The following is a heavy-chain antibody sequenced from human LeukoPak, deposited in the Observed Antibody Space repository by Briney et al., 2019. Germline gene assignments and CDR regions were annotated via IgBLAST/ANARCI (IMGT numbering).Heavy chain of an antibody. V-gene: IGHV4-59*10. CDR2: IYISGST. Sequence: SETLSLTCAVYGGSFSGYYWSWIRQPPGKGLEWIGRIYISGSTNYNPSLKSRVTMSVDTSKNQFSLKLSSVTAADTAVYYCARESGGSSWYNTNFDYWGQGTLVTVSS. CDR1: GGSFSGYY. D-gene: IGHD6-13*01. J-gene: IGHJ4*02. CDR3: ARESGGSSWYNTNFDY.